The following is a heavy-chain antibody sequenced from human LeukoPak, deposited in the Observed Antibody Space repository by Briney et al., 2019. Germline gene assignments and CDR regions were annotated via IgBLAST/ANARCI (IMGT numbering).Heavy chain of an antibody. CDR2: IYTSGST. CDR1: GGSISSYY. CDR3: ARENPVRYYDFWSGYKDCNWFDP. V-gene: IGHV4-4*07. J-gene: IGHJ5*02. Sequence: SETLSLTCTVSGGSISSYYWSWIRQPAGKGLEWIGRIYTSGSTNYNPSLKSRVTMSVDTSKNQFSLKLSSVTAADTAVYYCARENPVRYYDFWSGYKDCNWFDPWGQGTLVTVSS. D-gene: IGHD3-3*01.